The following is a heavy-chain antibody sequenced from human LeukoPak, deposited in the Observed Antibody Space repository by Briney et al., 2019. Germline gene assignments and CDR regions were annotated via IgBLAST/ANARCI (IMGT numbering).Heavy chain of an antibody. D-gene: IGHD2-15*01. CDR1: GFTFSSYS. Sequence: GGSLRLSCAASGFTFSSYSMNWVRQAPGKGLEWVSSISSSSGYIYYADSVKGRFTISRDNSKNTLYLQMNSLRAEDTAVYYCAKDFVVQGAGWFDPWGQGTLVTVSS. CDR3: AKDFVVQGAGWFDP. V-gene: IGHV3-21*04. CDR2: ISSSSGYI. J-gene: IGHJ5*02.